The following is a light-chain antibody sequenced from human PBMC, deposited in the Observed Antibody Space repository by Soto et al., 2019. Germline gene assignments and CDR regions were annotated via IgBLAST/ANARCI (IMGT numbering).Light chain of an antibody. CDR3: QQYNNCPLT. J-gene: IGKJ4*01. CDR1: QGISNN. CDR2: AAS. Sequence: EIEMTQSPSTLSASAGERVTLSCRASQGISNNVAWYQQKPGKTPKFLIYAASTRPAGVPPRFSGSGSGTEFTPTISSLQSEDFTVYYCQQYNNCPLTFGGGTKVEIK. V-gene: IGKV3-15*01.